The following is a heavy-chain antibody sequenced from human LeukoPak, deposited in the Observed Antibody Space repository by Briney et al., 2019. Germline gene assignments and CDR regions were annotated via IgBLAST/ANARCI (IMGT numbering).Heavy chain of an antibody. J-gene: IGHJ4*02. Sequence: SVKVSCKASGGTFSSYAISWVRQAPGQGLEWMGGIIPIFGTANYAQKFQGRVTITTDESTSTAYMELSSLRSEDTAVCYCARAASVEMATLGPLDYWGQGTLVTVSS. CDR2: IIPIFGTA. CDR1: GGTFSSYA. V-gene: IGHV1-69*05. CDR3: ARAASVEMATLGPLDY. D-gene: IGHD5-24*01.